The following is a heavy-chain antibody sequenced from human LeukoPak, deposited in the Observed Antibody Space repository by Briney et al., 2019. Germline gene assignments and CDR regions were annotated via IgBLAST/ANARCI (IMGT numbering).Heavy chain of an antibody. CDR2: ISKSGSTI. D-gene: IGHD2-8*02. CDR1: GFTFSGYS. CDR3: VRDAFTAGDH. Sequence: GGSLRLSCAASGFTFSGYSMNWVRQAPGKGLEWVSYISKSGSTIYYADSVKGRFTISRDNAKNSLYLQMNSLRAEDTAVYYCVRDAFTAGDHWGQGTLVTVSS. V-gene: IGHV3-48*01. J-gene: IGHJ4*02.